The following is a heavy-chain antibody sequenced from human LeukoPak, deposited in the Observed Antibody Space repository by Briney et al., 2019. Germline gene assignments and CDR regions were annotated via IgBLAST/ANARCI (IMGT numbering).Heavy chain of an antibody. CDR2: ISSSSSYI. CDR3: AKETAMVSFDY. D-gene: IGHD5-18*01. V-gene: IGHV3-21*04. Sequence: GGSLRLSCAASGFTFSSYSMNWVRQAPGKGLEWVSSISSSSSYIYYADSVKGRFTISRDNSKNTLYLQMNSLRAEDTAVYYCAKETAMVSFDYWGQGTLVTVSS. J-gene: IGHJ4*02. CDR1: GFTFSSYS.